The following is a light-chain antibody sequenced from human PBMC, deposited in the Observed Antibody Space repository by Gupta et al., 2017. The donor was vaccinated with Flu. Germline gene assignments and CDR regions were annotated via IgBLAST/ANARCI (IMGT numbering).Light chain of an antibody. CDR2: DVS. CDR1: SSDVGGYNY. V-gene: IGLV2-11*01. CDR3: CSNAFSYAV. Sequence: QCDLTQPRSVTGSPGQTVTISCTGTSSDVGGYNYVNWYQQHPGKAPKLMIYDVSKRPSGVPDRFSRSKSVNTASLTISGRQDEDEADYDCCSNAFSYAVFGTGTKVTVL. J-gene: IGLJ1*01.